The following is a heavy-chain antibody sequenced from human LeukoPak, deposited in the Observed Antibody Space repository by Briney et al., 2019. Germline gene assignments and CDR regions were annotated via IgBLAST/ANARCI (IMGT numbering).Heavy chain of an antibody. V-gene: IGHV3-30*18. CDR3: AKDLNDFWSGYQIPP. CDR2: ISYNGDNK. Sequence: PGGSLRLSCAASGFTFSSYVVHWVRQAPGKGLDWVAVISYNGDNKYYADSVKGRFTISRDNSKNTLYLQMNSLRAEDTAVYYCAKDLNDFWSGYQIPPWGQGTLVTVSS. J-gene: IGHJ5*02. CDR1: GFTFSSYV. D-gene: IGHD3-3*01.